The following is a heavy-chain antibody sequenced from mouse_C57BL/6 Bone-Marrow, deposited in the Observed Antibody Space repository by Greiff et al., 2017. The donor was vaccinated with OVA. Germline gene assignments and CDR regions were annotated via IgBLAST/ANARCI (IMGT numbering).Heavy chain of an antibody. CDR3: ARYYGSSYVAWFAY. Sequence: EVQLQESGPELVKPGASVKISCKASGYSFTDYNMNWVKQSNGKSLEWIGVLNPNYGTTSYNQKFKGKATLTVDQSSSTAYMQLNSLTSEDSAVYDCARYYGSSYVAWFAYWGQGTLVTVSA. V-gene: IGHV1-39*01. D-gene: IGHD1-1*01. J-gene: IGHJ3*01. CDR2: LNPNYGTT. CDR1: GYSFTDYN.